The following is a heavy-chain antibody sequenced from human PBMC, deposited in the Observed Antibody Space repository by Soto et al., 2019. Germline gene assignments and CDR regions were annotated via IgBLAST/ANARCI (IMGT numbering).Heavy chain of an antibody. CDR3: ARRSSGWYFDY. CDR1: GFTFSSYA. Sequence: EVQLLESGGGLVQPGGPRKLPCAASGFTFSSYAMNWARQAPGKGLGWASVISGSGDSTYYADSVKGRFTISRDNSKNTLYLQMNSLRAEDTAVYYCARRSSGWYFDYWGQGTLVTVSS. CDR2: ISGSGDST. V-gene: IGHV3-23*01. J-gene: IGHJ4*02. D-gene: IGHD6-19*01.